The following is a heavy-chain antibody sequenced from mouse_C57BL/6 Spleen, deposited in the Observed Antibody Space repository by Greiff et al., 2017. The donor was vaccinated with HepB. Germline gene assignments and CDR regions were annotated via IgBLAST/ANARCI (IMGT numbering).Heavy chain of an antibody. Sequence: EVQVVESEGGLVQPGSSMKLSCTASGFTFSDYYMAWVRQVPEKGLEWVANINYDGSSTYYLDSLKSRFIISRDNAKDILYLQMSSLKSEDTATYYCARGIPSAWFAYWGQGTLVTVSA. J-gene: IGHJ3*01. V-gene: IGHV5-16*01. CDR2: INYDGSST. CDR1: GFTFSDYY. CDR3: ARGIPSAWFAY. D-gene: IGHD5-1-1*01.